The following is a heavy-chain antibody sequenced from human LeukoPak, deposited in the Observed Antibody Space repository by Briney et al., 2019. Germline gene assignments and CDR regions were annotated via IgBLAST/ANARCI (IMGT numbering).Heavy chain of an antibody. D-gene: IGHD6-13*01. CDR3: ASWAIAAVVRV. Sequence: GGSLRLSCAASGFTFSSYSMNWVRQAPGKGLEWVSSISSSSSYIYYTDSVKGRFTISRDNAKNSLYLQMNSLRAEDTAVYYCASWAIAAVVRVWGQGTLVTVSS. CDR2: ISSSSSYI. V-gene: IGHV3-21*01. J-gene: IGHJ4*02. CDR1: GFTFSSYS.